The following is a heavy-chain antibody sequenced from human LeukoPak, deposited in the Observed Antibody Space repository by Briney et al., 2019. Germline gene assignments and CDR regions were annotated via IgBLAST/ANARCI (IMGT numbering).Heavy chain of an antibody. D-gene: IGHD6-19*01. J-gene: IGHJ4*02. Sequence: GGPLRLSCAASGSTLSSYEMNGVRRGPGKGLEWVSYISSSGSTIYYADSVKGGFTISRDNAKNSLYLQMNSLRAEDTAVYYCARARQWLGILDYWGQGTLVTVSS. CDR3: ARARQWLGILDY. CDR2: ISSSGSTI. V-gene: IGHV3-48*03. CDR1: GSTLSSYE.